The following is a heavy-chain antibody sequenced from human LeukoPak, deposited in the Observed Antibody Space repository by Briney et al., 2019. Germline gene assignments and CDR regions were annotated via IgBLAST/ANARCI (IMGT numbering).Heavy chain of an antibody. D-gene: IGHD3-22*01. CDR3: AKDVGNYYDSSGYYSPLYYFDY. V-gene: IGHV3-23*01. Sequence: PGGSLRLSCATSGFTFSTYAMTWVRQAPGRGLEWVSVVSGTGDITYYRDSVKGRFTISRDNSKNTLYLQMNSLRAEDTAVYYCAKDVGNYYDSSGYYSPLYYFDYWGQGTLVTVSS. J-gene: IGHJ4*02. CDR2: VSGTGDIT. CDR1: GFTFSTYA.